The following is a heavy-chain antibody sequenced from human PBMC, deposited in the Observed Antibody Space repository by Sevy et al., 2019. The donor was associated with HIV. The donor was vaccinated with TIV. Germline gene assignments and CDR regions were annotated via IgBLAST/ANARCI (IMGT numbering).Heavy chain of an antibody. D-gene: IGHD5-12*01. J-gene: IGHJ4*02. V-gene: IGHV4-61*02. Sequence: SETLSLTCTVSGGSISSGSYYWSWIRQPAGKGLEWIGRIYTSGSTNYNPSLKSRVTISVDTSKNQFSLKLSSVTAADTAVYYCVSGALGYVNYWGQGTLVTVSS. CDR2: IYTSGST. CDR3: VSGALGYVNY. CDR1: GGSISSGSYY.